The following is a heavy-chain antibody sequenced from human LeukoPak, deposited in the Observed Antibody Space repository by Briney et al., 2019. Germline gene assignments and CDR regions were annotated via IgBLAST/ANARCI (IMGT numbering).Heavy chain of an antibody. Sequence: SETLSLTCAVYGGSFSGYYWSWIRQPPGKGPEWIGEINHSGSTNYNPSLKSRVTISVDTSKNQFSLKLSSVTAADTAVYYCARPPPQYYYDSSGYYYSGRQNYFDYWGQGTLVTVSS. J-gene: IGHJ4*02. V-gene: IGHV4-34*01. CDR3: ARPPPQYYYDSSGYYYSGRQNYFDY. D-gene: IGHD3-22*01. CDR1: GGSFSGYY. CDR2: INHSGST.